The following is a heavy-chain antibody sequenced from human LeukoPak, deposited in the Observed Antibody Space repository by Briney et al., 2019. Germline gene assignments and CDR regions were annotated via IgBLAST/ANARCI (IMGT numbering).Heavy chain of an antibody. V-gene: IGHV4-59*01. Sequence: SETLSLTCTVSGGSISSYYWSWIRQPPGKGLEWIGYIYYSVSTNYNPSLKSRVTISVDTSKNQFSLKLSSVTAADTAVYYCARAWGGLPSAGWGQGTLVTVSS. CDR1: GGSISSYY. CDR2: IYYSVST. D-gene: IGHD2-2*01. CDR3: ARAWGGLPSAG. J-gene: IGHJ4*02.